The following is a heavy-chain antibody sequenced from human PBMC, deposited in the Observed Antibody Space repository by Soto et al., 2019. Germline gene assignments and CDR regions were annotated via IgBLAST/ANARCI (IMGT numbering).Heavy chain of an antibody. CDR3: ARHIKEQQLLNWFDP. J-gene: IGHJ5*02. D-gene: IGHD6-13*01. V-gene: IGHV4-39*01. Sequence: SETLSLTCTVSGGSISSSSYYWGWIRQPPGKGLEWIGSIYYSGSTYYNPSLKSRVTISVDTSKNQFSLKLSSVTAADTAVYYCARHIKEQQLLNWFDPWGQGTLVTVSS. CDR2: IYYSGST. CDR1: GGSISSSSYY.